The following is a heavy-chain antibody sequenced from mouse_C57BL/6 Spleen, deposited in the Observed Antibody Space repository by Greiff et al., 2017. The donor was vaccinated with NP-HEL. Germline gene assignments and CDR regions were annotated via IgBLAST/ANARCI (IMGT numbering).Heavy chain of an antibody. V-gene: IGHV1-64*01. CDR2: IHPNSGST. D-gene: IGHD2-12*01. Sequence: QVQLQQPGAELVKPGASVKLSCKASGYTFTSYWMHWVKQRPGQGLEWIGMIHPNSGSTNYNEKFKSKATLTVDKSSSTAYMQPSSLTSEDSAVYYCASQLSWFAYWGQGTLVTVSA. J-gene: IGHJ3*01. CDR1: GYTFTSYW. CDR3: ASQLSWFAY.